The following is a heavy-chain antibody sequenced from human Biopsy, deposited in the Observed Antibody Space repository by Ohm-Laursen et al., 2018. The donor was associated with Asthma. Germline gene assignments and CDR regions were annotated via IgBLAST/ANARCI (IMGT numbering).Heavy chain of an antibody. D-gene: IGHD5-12*01. CDR1: GDSFSNYA. CDR3: ARGYSGSDRIVYYYSGLEV. CDR2: ISAYNGNT. V-gene: IGHV1-18*01. J-gene: IGHJ6*02. Sequence: ASVKVSCKASGDSFSNYAISWVRQAPGQGLEWMGWISAYNGNTNYAQKFQGRLTLTTDTSTSTAHMELSSLSSEDTAVYYCARGYSGSDRIVYYYSGLEVWGQGTTVTVSS.